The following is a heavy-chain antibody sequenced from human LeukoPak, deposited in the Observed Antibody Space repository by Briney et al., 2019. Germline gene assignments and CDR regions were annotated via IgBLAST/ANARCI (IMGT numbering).Heavy chain of an antibody. D-gene: IGHD2-2*02. Sequence: SVKVSCKASGGTFSSYAISWVRQAPGQGLEWMGRIIPILGIANYAQKFQGRVTITADKSTSTAYMELSSLRSEDTAVYYCASPLGGYCSSTSCYIYYYGMDVWGQGTTVTVSS. CDR1: GGTFSSYA. CDR3: ASPLGGYCSSTSCYIYYYGMDV. CDR2: IIPILGIA. V-gene: IGHV1-69*04. J-gene: IGHJ6*02.